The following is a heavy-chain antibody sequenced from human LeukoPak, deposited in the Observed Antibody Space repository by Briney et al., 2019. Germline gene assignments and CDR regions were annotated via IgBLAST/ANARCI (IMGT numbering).Heavy chain of an antibody. CDR2: ISGSGGST. CDR3: AKGGGNHDYGDYDDWFDP. Sequence: GGSLRLSCAASGFTFSSYSMSWVRQAPGRGLEWVSLISGSGGSTDYADSVKGRFTISRDNSKNTLYLQMSNLRAEDTAVYYCAKGGGNHDYGDYDDWFDPWGQGTLVTVSS. CDR1: GFTFSSYS. J-gene: IGHJ5*02. V-gene: IGHV3-23*01. D-gene: IGHD4-17*01.